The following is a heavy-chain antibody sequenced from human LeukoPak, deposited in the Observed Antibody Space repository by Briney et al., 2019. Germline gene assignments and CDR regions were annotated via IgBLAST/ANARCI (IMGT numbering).Heavy chain of an antibody. V-gene: IGHV4-61*02. CDR3: AREPIRDAFDI. D-gene: IGHD3-3*01. CDR2: IYTSGST. J-gene: IGHJ3*02. Sequence: SETLSLTCTVSGGSISSGSYYWSWIRQPAGKGLEWIGRIYTSGSTNYNPSLRSRVTISVDTSKNQFSLKLSSVTAADTAVYYCAREPIRDAFDIWGQGTMVTVSS. CDR1: GGSISSGSYY.